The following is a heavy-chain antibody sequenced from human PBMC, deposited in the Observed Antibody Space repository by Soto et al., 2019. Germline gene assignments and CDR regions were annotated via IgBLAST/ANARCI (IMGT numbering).Heavy chain of an antibody. CDR1: GFFISSGNY. Sequence: SETLSLTCAASGFFISSGNYWVWLGKPPGKGLEWIGEINHSGRTNDNPYLKSRLTISVDTSKNQFSLQLTSVTDADTAVYYCARGIVETTKGHFDYWGHGTLVTVSS. CDR3: ARGIVETTKGHFDY. J-gene: IGHJ4*01. V-gene: IGHV4-38-2*01. D-gene: IGHD1-26*01. CDR2: INHSGRT.